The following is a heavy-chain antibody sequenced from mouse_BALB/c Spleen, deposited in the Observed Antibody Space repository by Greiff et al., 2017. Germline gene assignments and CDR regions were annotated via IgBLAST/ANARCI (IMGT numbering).Heavy chain of an antibody. Sequence: QVQLQQSGAELAKPGASVKMSCKASGYTFTSYWMHWVKQRPGQGLEWIGYINPSTGYTEYNQKFKDKATLTADKSSSTAYMQLSSLTSEDSAVYYCARRVYYYGSSSMYFDVWGAGTTVTVSS. J-gene: IGHJ1*01. D-gene: IGHD1-1*01. CDR3: ARRVYYYGSSSMYFDV. CDR1: GYTFTSYW. CDR2: INPSTGYT. V-gene: IGHV1-7*01.